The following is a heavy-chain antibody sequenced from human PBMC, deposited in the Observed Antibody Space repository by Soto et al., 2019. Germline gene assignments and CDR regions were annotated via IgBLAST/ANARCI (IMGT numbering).Heavy chain of an antibody. V-gene: IGHV3-30*04. CDR3: ARELDVDPYYFDY. Sequence: GGSLRLSCAASGFSFFSYALHWVRQAPGKGLEWVAIISYDGNNKYYADSVKGRFTISRDNSKNTLHLQMNSLRAEDTAVYYCARELDVDPYYFDYWGQGTLVTVSS. CDR2: ISYDGNNK. J-gene: IGHJ4*02. D-gene: IGHD3-3*01. CDR1: GFSFFSYA.